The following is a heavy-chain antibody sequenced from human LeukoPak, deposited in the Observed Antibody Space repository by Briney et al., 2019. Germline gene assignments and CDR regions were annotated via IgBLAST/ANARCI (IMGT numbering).Heavy chain of an antibody. D-gene: IGHD2-2*01. CDR1: GFTFSSYW. V-gene: IGHV3-7*01. J-gene: IGHJ3*02. CDR2: IKQDRSEK. Sequence: GGSLRLSCAASGFTFSSYWMSWVRQAPGKGLEWVANIKQDRSEKYYVDSVKGRFTISRDNAKNSLYLQMNSLRAEDTAVYYCARELGYCSSTSCPNADDAFDIWGQGTMVTVSS. CDR3: ARELGYCSSTSCPNADDAFDI.